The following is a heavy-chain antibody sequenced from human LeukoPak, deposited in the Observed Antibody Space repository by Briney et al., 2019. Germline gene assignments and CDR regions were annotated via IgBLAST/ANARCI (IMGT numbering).Heavy chain of an antibody. CDR2: IYYSGST. CDR3: ARDRGYSDY. CDR1: GGSISSYY. Sequence: SETLSLTCTVSGGSISSYYGSWIRQPPGKGLEWIGYIYYSGSTNYNPSLKSRVTRSVDTSKSQFSLKLSPVTAADTAVYYCARDRGYSDYWGQGTLVTVSS. J-gene: IGHJ4*02. V-gene: IGHV4-59*01.